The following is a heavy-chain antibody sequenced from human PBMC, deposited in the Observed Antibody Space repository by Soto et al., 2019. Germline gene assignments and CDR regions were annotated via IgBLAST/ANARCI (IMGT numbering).Heavy chain of an antibody. J-gene: IGHJ6*02. CDR3: AKDRGIAAAWYYYYGMDV. CDR1: GFTFSSYG. Sequence: GGSLRLSCAASGFTFSSYGMHWVRQAPGKGLEWVAVISYDGSNKYYADSVKGRFTISRDNSKNTLYLQMNSLRAEDTAVYYCAKDRGIAAAWYYYYGMDVWGQGTTVTVSS. V-gene: IGHV3-30*18. CDR2: ISYDGSNK. D-gene: IGHD6-13*01.